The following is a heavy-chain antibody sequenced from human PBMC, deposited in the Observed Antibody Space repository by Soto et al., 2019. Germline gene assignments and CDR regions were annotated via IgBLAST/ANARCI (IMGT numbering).Heavy chain of an antibody. D-gene: IGHD2-2*01. CDR3: AKTLHPDIVVVPAAIPWFDP. CDR1: GITFGSRA. J-gene: IGHJ5*02. CDR2: ITDSGGDA. V-gene: IGHV3-23*01. Sequence: GGSLRLSCVASGITFGSRAMSWVRQAPGEGLEWVSTITDSGGDAKYADSVRGRFTISRDNFYNTLSLQMSSLRAEDTAVYYCAKTLHPDIVVVPAAIPWFDPWGQGTLVTVSS.